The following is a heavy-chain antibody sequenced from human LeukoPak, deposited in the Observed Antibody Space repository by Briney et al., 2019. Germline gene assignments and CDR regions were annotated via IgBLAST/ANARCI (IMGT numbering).Heavy chain of an antibody. CDR1: GYTFTSYD. D-gene: IGHD3-10*01. Sequence: ASVKVPCKASGYTFTSYDINWVRQATGQGLEWMGWMNPNSGNTGYAQKFQGRVTMTRNTSISTAYMELSSLRSEDTAVYYCARASMVRDLSLGYWGQGTLVTVSS. V-gene: IGHV1-8*01. J-gene: IGHJ4*02. CDR2: MNPNSGNT. CDR3: ARASMVRDLSLGY.